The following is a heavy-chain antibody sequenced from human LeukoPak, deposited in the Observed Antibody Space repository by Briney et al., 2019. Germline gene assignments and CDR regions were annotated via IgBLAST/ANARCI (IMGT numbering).Heavy chain of an antibody. CDR2: IKQDGGEK. CDR1: GFTFRDYW. D-gene: IGHD3-3*01. Sequence: GGSLRLSCAASGFTFRDYWMTCVRQAPGKGLEWVAHIKQDGGEKYYVDSVKGRFTISRDNANNLVFLQMHSLRAEDTAVYYCARGWNYAFRFDDWGQGTLVTVSS. V-gene: IGHV3-7*01. J-gene: IGHJ4*02. CDR3: ARGWNYAFRFDD.